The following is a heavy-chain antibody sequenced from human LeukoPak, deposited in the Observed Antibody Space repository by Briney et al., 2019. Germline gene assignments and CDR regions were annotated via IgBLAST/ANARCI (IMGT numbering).Heavy chain of an antibody. CDR1: GFTFDDYA. J-gene: IGHJ3*02. CDR2: ISWNSGSI. Sequence: GGSLRLSCAASGFTFDDYAMHWVRQAPGKGLEWVSGISWNSGSIGYADSVKGRFTISRDNAKNSLYLQMNSLRAEDMALYYCAKAYSSWYRSFAFDIWGQGTMVTVSS. V-gene: IGHV3-9*03. CDR3: AKAYSSWYRSFAFDI. D-gene: IGHD6-13*01.